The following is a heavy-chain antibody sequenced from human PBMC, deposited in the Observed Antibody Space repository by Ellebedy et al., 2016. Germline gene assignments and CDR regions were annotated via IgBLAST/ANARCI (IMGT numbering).Heavy chain of an antibody. CDR3: ARGKRGIAVVPHYMDV. CDR2: IYYSGST. J-gene: IGHJ6*03. V-gene: IGHV4-31*03. D-gene: IGHD6-19*01. CDR1: GGSTTSVGDY. Sequence: SETLSLTXNVSGGSTTSVGDYWSWIRQHPGKGLEWIGYIYYSGSTHYNPPLQSRVTISVDTSKNQFALKLSSVTAADTAVYYCARGKRGIAVVPHYMDVWGKGTTVTVSS.